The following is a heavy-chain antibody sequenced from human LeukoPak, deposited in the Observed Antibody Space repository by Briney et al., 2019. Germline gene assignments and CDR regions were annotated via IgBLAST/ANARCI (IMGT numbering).Heavy chain of an antibody. Sequence: SETQSLTCIVSGGSLSSSSYYWGWIRQPPGKGLEWIGSIQSTGSTYYNPSLKSPVTISVDTSKNQFSLKLSSVTAADTAVYYCAGQPPGITPAGRLNWFDPWGQGTLVTVSS. CDR3: AGQPPGITPAGRLNWFDP. CDR2: IQSTGST. D-gene: IGHD6-13*01. CDR1: GGSLSSSSYY. V-gene: IGHV4-39*01. J-gene: IGHJ5*02.